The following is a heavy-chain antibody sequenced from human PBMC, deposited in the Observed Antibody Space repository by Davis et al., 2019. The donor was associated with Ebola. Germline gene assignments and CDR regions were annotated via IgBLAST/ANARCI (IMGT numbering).Heavy chain of an antibody. Sequence: GGSLRLSCAASGFTFSSYAMHWVRQAPGKGLEWVAVISYDGSNKYYADSVKGRFTISRDNSKNTLYLQMNSLRAEDTAVYYCASVVVGATIHWGQGTLVTVSS. CDR2: ISYDGSNK. V-gene: IGHV3-30-3*01. CDR3: ASVVVGATIH. J-gene: IGHJ4*02. D-gene: IGHD1-26*01. CDR1: GFTFSSYA.